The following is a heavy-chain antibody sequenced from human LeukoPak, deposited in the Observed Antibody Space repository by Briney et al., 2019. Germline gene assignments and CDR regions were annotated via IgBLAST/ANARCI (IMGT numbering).Heavy chain of an antibody. CDR1: GYTFTGYY. CDR2: INPNSGGT. D-gene: IGHD3-22*01. Sequence: GASVKVSCQASGYTFTGYYMHWVRQAPGQGLEWMGWINPNSGGTNYAQKFQGRVTMTRDTSISTAYMELSRLRSDDTAVYYCARVLLPNYYDSSGPRDYWGQGTLVTVSS. V-gene: IGHV1-2*02. CDR3: ARVLLPNYYDSSGPRDY. J-gene: IGHJ4*02.